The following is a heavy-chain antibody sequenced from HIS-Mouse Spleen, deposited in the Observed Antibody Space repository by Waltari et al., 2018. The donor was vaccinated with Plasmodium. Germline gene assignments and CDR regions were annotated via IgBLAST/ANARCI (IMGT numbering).Heavy chain of an antibody. CDR2: IKSKTDGGTT. J-gene: IGHJ3*02. CDR3: TTGLGAFDI. Sequence: EVQLVESGGGLVKPGGSLSLSWATSGFTFSTACMRWCRQAPGKGLEWVGRIKSKTDGGTTDYAAPVKGRFTISRDDSKNTLYLQMNSLKTEDTAVYYCTTGLGAFDIWGQGTMVTVSS. V-gene: IGHV3-15*01. CDR1: GFTFSTAC.